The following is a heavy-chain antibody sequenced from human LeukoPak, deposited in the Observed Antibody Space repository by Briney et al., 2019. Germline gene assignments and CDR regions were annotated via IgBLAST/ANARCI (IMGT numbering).Heavy chain of an antibody. Sequence: PSETLSLTCTVSGGSISSSSCYWGWIRQPPGKGLEWVGSIYYSGNTYSNPSLKSRVTISVDKSKNQLSLKLSSVTAADTAVYDCARDIVGTHWVDYWGQGTLVTVSS. J-gene: IGHJ4*02. V-gene: IGHV4-39*07. CDR1: GGSISSSSCY. CDR2: IYYSGNT. CDR3: ARDIVGTHWVDY. D-gene: IGHD1-26*01.